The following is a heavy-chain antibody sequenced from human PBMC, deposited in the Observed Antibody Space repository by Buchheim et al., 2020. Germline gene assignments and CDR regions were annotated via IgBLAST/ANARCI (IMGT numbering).Heavy chain of an antibody. CDR1: GFIFSSYA. CDR2: ISSGNT. Sequence: EVQLLQSGGGLVQPGGSLRLSCAASGFIFSSYAMNWVRQAPGKGLEWVSAISSGNTYYADSEKGRFTISRDNSKNTLILQMNSLRAEDTAVYFCARAGRAHGDFHYFDFWGQGAL. V-gene: IGHV3-23*01. D-gene: IGHD4-17*01. CDR3: ARAGRAHGDFHYFDF. J-gene: IGHJ4*02.